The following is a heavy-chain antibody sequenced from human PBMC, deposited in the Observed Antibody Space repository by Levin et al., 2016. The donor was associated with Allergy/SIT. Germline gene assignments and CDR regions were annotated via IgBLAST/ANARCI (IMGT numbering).Heavy chain of an antibody. D-gene: IGHD4-11*01. V-gene: IGHV4-31*03. CDR2: IYYSGST. Sequence: SETLSLTCTVSGGSISSGGYYWSWIRQHPGKGLEWIGYIYYSGSTYYNPSLKSRVTISVDTSKNQFSLKLSSVTAADTAVYYCAGTVTTDYYGMDVWGQGTTVTVSS. J-gene: IGHJ6*02. CDR1: GGSISSGGYY. CDR3: AGTVTTDYYGMDV.